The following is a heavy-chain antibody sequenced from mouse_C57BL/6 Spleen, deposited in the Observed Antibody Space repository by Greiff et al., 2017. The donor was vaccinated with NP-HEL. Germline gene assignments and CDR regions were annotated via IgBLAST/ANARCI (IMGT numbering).Heavy chain of an antibody. D-gene: IGHD2-12*01. J-gene: IGHJ3*01. Sequence: QVQLQQSGAELVRPGASVKLSCKASGYTFTDYYINWVKQRPGQGLEWIARIYPGSGNTYYNEKFKGKATLTAEKSSSTAYMQLSSLTSEDSAVYFCARGGAYYSSWFAYWGQGTLVTVSA. V-gene: IGHV1-76*01. CDR1: GYTFTDYY. CDR2: IYPGSGNT. CDR3: ARGGAYYSSWFAY.